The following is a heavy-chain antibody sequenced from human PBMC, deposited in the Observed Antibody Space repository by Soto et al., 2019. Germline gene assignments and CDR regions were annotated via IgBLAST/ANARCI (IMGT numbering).Heavy chain of an antibody. D-gene: IGHD3-9*01. J-gene: IGHJ6*04. CDR3: ARASSHHVGFDW. Sequence: ASVKVSCKASGYTFSTYTMHWVRQAPGQRFEWMGWVNAGNGDTRYSQKFQGRVTITRDTFATTGYMELSSLTSEDAAVYYCARASSHHVGFDWGGKGKRATFSS. CDR2: VNAGNGDT. CDR1: GYTFSTYT. V-gene: IGHV1-3*01.